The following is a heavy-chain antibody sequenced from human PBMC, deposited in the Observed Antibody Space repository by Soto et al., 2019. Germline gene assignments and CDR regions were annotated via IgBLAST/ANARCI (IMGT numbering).Heavy chain of an antibody. CDR1: GYTFSDYD. CDR3: ARRWAVAGTLTDY. V-gene: IGHV1-8*01. CDR2: MNPNSGNT. D-gene: IGHD6-19*01. Sequence: ASVKVSCKASGYTFSDYDINWVRQATGRGLEWMGWMNPNSGNTGYAQKFQGRVTMTRDTSITTAYMELSSLRSEDTAVYYCARRWAVAGTLTDYWGPGTLVTVSS. J-gene: IGHJ4*02.